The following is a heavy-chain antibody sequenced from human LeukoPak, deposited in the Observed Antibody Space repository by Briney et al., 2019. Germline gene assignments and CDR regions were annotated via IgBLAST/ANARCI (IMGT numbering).Heavy chain of an antibody. CDR2: IYHSGST. D-gene: IGHD4-17*01. V-gene: IGHV4-30-2*01. CDR1: GGSISSGGYS. J-gene: IGHJ3*02. CDR3: ARVSGKRAVTTVTTGAFDI. Sequence: SQTLSLTCAVSGGSISSGGYSWSWIRQPPGKGLEWIGYIYHSGSTYYNPSLKSRVTISVDRSKTQFSLKLSSVNAAATAVYYCARVSGKRAVTTVTTGAFDIWGQGTMVTVSS.